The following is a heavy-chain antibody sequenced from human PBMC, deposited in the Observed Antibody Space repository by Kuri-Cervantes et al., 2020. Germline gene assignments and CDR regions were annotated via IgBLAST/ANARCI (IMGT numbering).Heavy chain of an antibody. D-gene: IGHD6-19*01. Sequence: GESLKISCAASGFTFSNYWMSWVRQAPGKGLEWVANIKQDGSEKYYVDSVKGRFTMSRDNAKNSLYLQMNSLRAEDTAVYYCARDGPVAGFHYFDYWGQGTLVTVSS. CDR3: ARDGPVAGFHYFDY. CDR2: IKQDGSEK. V-gene: IGHV3-7*01. J-gene: IGHJ4*02. CDR1: GFTFSNYW.